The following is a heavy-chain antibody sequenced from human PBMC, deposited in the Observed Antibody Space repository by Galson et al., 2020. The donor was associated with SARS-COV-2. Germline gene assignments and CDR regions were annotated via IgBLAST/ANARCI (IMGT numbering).Heavy chain of an antibody. J-gene: IGHJ6*02. D-gene: IGHD6-6*01. V-gene: IGHV1-18*01. CDR3: ARDNELSSIATVYYYYGMDV. CDR1: GYTFTSYG. CDR2: ISAYNGNT. Sequence: ASVKVSCKASGYTFTSYGISWVRQAPGQGLEWMGWISAYNGNTNYAQKLQGRVTMTTDTSTSTAYMELRSLRSDDTAVYYCARDNELSSIATVYYYYGMDVWGQGTTVTVSS.